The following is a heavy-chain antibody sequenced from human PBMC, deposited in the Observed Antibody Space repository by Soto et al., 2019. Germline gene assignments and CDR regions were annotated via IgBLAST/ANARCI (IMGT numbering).Heavy chain of an antibody. CDR2: INPNSGGT. J-gene: IGHJ4*02. CDR3: ARDSRKLELRTGFDY. V-gene: IGHV1-2*02. D-gene: IGHD1-7*01. Sequence: ASVKVSCKASGYTFTGYYMHWVRQAPGQGLEWMGWINPNSGGTNYAQKFQGRVTMTRDTSISTAYMELSRLRSDDTAVYYCARDSRKLELRTGFDYWGQGTLVTVSS. CDR1: GYTFTGYY.